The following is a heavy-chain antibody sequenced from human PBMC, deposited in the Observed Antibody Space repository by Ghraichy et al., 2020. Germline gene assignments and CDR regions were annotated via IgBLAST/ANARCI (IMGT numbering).Heavy chain of an antibody. CDR2: IYYSGST. CDR1: GGSISSYY. D-gene: IGHD3-10*01. Sequence: TLSLTCTVSGGSISSYYWSWIRQPPGKGLEWIGYIYYSGSTNYNPSLKSRVTISVDTSKNQFSLKLSSVTAADTAVYYCARESAYGAIGLGHWGQGTLVTVSS. V-gene: IGHV4-59*01. J-gene: IGHJ4*02. CDR3: ARESAYGAIGLGH.